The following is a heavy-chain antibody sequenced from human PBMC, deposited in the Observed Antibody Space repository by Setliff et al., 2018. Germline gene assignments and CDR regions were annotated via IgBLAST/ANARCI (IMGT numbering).Heavy chain of an antibody. CDR1: GGSISSSDFY. J-gene: IGHJ6*03. V-gene: IGHV4-39*07. Sequence: SETLSLTCTVSGGSISSSDFYWGWIRQPPGKGLEWIGSIYYSGTTYYNPSLKGRLTISVDTAQNQFSLNLTSVTAADTAVYFCAREGRSSISGWYMDVWGRGTTVTVSS. CDR3: AREGRSSISGWYMDV. CDR2: IYYSGTT. D-gene: IGHD3-3*02.